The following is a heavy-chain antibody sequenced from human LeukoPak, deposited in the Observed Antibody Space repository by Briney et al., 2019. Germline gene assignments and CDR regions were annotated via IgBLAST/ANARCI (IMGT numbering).Heavy chain of an antibody. CDR1: GGSISSYY. CDR3: ARQRDGYNSYYFDY. Sequence: SETLSLTCTVSGGSISSYYWSWIRQPPGKGLEWIGYMYYSGSTNYNPSLKSRVTISLDTSKNQFSLKLTSVTAADTAVYYCARQRDGYNSYYFDYWGQGTLVTVSS. V-gene: IGHV4-59*01. J-gene: IGHJ4*02. CDR2: MYYSGST. D-gene: IGHD5-24*01.